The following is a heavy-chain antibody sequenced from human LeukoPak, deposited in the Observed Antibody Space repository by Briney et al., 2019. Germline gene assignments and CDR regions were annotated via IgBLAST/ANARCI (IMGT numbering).Heavy chain of an antibody. V-gene: IGHV4-61*08. CDR2: IYYSGST. J-gene: IGHJ4*02. CDR3: ARAYYYDSSGIEI. D-gene: IGHD3-22*01. Sequence: PSETLSLTCTVSGGSISSGGYYWSWIRQPPGKGLEWIGYIYYSGSTNYNPSLKSRVTISVDTSKNQFSLKLSSVTAADTAVYYCARAYYYDSSGIEIWGQGTLVTVSS. CDR1: GGSISSGGYY.